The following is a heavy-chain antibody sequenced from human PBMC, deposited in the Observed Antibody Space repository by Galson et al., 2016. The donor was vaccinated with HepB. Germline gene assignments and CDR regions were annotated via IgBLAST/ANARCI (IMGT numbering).Heavy chain of an antibody. CDR1: GFSVSSKF. CDR2: IHSNGNT. V-gene: IGHV3-66*01. Sequence: SLRLSCAASGFSVSSKFMYWVRQAPGKGLEWVAVIHSNGNTFYTESVKGRFTISRDNSMNTMYLQLNSLRVEDTAIYYCASWVKRDYDYYGMDVWGQGTVVTVSS. D-gene: IGHD3-22*01. J-gene: IGHJ6*02. CDR3: ASWVKRDYDYYGMDV.